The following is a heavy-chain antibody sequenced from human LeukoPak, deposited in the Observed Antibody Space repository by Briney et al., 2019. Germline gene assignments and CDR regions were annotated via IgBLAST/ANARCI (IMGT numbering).Heavy chain of an antibody. CDR2: INAGNGNT. V-gene: IGHV1-3*01. D-gene: IGHD6-19*01. CDR3: ARDLKQFGGWFDY. CDR1: GHTFTTYA. J-gene: IGHJ4*02. Sequence: GASVKVPCKASGHTFTTYAMHWVRQAPGQRLEWMGWINAGNGNTKYSQKFQGRVTITRDTSASTAYMELSSLRSEDTAVYYCARDLKQFGGWFDYWGQGTLVTVSS.